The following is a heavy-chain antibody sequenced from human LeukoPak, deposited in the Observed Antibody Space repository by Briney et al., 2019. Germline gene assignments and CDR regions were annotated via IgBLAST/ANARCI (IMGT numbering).Heavy chain of an antibody. V-gene: IGHV3-21*01. CDR1: GFTFSSYS. CDR3: ARIPYSSSWSGDYFDY. J-gene: IGHJ4*02. Sequence: AASGFTFSSYSMXWVRQAPGKGLEWVSSISSSSSYIYYADSVKGRFTISRDNAKNSLYLQMNSLRAEDTAVYYCARIPYSSSWSGDYFDYWGQGTLVTVSS. D-gene: IGHD6-13*01. CDR2: ISSSSSYI.